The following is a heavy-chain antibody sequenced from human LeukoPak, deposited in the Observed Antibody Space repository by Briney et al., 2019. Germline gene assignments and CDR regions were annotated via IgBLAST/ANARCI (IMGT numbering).Heavy chain of an antibody. CDR2: ISGSGGST. CDR3: ANSGYSYRTI. J-gene: IGHJ4*02. Sequence: GGSLRLSCAASGFTFSSYAMSWVRQAPGNGLEWVSAISGSGGSTYYADSVKGRFTISRDNSKNTLYLQMSSLRAEDTALYYCANSGYSYRTIWGQGTLVTVSS. V-gene: IGHV3-23*01. D-gene: IGHD5-18*01. CDR1: GFTFSSYA.